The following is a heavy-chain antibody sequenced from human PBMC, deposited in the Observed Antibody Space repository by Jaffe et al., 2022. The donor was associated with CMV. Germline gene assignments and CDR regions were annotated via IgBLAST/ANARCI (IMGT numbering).Heavy chain of an antibody. J-gene: IGHJ3*02. CDR3: ARDRTDYYDSSGYWAGKHDAFDI. CDR1: GGSISSYY. D-gene: IGHD3-22*01. V-gene: IGHV4-59*01. Sequence: QVQLQESGPGLVKPSETLSLTCTVSGGSISSYYWSWIRQPPGKGLEWIGYIYYSGSTNYNPSLKSRVTISVDTSKNQFSLKLSSVTAADTAVYYCARDRTDYYDSSGYWAGKHDAFDIWGQGTMVTVSS. CDR2: IYYSGST.